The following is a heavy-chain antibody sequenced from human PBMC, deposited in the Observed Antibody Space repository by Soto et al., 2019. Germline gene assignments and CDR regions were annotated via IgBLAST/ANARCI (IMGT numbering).Heavy chain of an antibody. CDR1: GFTFSSYG. CDR2: IWYDGSKT. D-gene: IGHD2-8*01. Sequence: QVQLVESGGGVVQPGRSLRLSCAASGFTFSSYGMQWVRQAPGKGLEWVAVIWYDGSKTFYADSVKCRFTISRDNSKNTLYLQMSSLRAEDTAVYHCGREINDCTNDICYGKDWGQGTLVTVSS. V-gene: IGHV3-33*01. J-gene: IGHJ4*02. CDR3: GREINDCTNDICYGKD.